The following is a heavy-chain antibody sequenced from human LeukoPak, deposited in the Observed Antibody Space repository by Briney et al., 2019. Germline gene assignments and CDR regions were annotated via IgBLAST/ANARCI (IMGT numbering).Heavy chain of an antibody. D-gene: IGHD3-3*01. CDR2: IYYSGST. CDR3: ARVWFPDDFWSGYYSYYFDY. V-gene: IGHV4-59*01. J-gene: IGHJ4*02. CDR1: GGTISSYY. Sequence: RASETLSLTCTVSGGTISSYYWSWLRQPPGKGLEWIGYIYYSGSTNYNPSLKSRVTISVDTSKNQFSLKLSSVTAADTAVYYCARVWFPDDFWSGYYSYYFDYWGQGPLVTVSS.